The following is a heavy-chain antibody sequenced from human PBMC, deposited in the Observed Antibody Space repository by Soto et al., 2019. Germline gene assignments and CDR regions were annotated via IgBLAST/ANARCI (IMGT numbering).Heavy chain of an antibody. CDR3: ARDKITGLFDY. Sequence: QVQLQQWGAGLLKPSETLSLTCAVYGGSFSGYCWTWIRQPPGTGLEWIGEINHSGSTNYNPSLKSRVTISVDTSKNQFSLKLTSVTAEDTAVYYCARDKITGLFDYWGQGTLVTVSS. V-gene: IGHV4-34*01. J-gene: IGHJ4*02. D-gene: IGHD2-8*02. CDR1: GGSFSGYC. CDR2: INHSGST.